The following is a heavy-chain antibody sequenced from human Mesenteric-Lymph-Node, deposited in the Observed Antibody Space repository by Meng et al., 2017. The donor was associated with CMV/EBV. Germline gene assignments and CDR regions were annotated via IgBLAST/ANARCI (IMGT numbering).Heavy chain of an antibody. CDR1: GGSFSGYQ. D-gene: IGHD6-19*01. V-gene: IGHV4-34*01. CDR3: ARPGELHSGWYSH. CDR2: INERGIT. Sequence: GSLRLSCGVYGGSFSGYQWTWVRQAPGKGLEWIGEINERGITIYNPSLTSRVSMAVDTSKKEFSLKVTSVTAADTAVYYCARPGELHSGWYSHWGQGTLVTVSS. J-gene: IGHJ4*02.